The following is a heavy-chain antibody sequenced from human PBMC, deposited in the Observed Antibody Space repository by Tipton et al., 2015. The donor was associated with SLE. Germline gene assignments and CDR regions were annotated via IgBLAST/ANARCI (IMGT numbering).Heavy chain of an antibody. V-gene: IGHV3-48*03. D-gene: IGHD2-2*01. J-gene: IGHJ6*03. CDR1: GFTFSSYE. CDR3: ARGDVAVVPAARGLEYYYYYMDV. CDR2: ISSSGDTT. Sequence: SLRLSCAASGFTFSSYEINWVRQAPGKGLEWISYISSSGDTTYYADSVKGRFTISRDNAKNSLHLQMNSLRAEDTAVYYCARGDVAVVPAARGLEYYYYYMDVWGKGTTVTVSS.